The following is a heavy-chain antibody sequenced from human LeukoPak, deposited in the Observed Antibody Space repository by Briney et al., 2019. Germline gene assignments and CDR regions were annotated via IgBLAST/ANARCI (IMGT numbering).Heavy chain of an antibody. CDR1: GYTFTNYG. D-gene: IGHD3-10*01. V-gene: IGHV1-18*01. CDR3: ARDAPYGSGSYSAFDI. J-gene: IGHJ3*02. Sequence: ASVKVSCKASGYTFTNYGISWVRQAPGQGLEWMGWISAYNGNTNYAQKLQGRVTMTTDTSTSTAYMELSSLRSEDTAVYYCARDAPYGSGSYSAFDIWGQGTMVTVSS. CDR2: ISAYNGNT.